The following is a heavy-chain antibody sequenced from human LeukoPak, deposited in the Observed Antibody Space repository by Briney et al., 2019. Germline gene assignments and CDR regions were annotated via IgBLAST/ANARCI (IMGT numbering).Heavy chain of an antibody. J-gene: IGHJ4*02. V-gene: IGHV5-51*01. CDR1: GYYFANSW. CDR2: IYPRDSDT. Sequence: GESLKISCTASGYYFANSWIGWVRQMPGKSLEWMGIIYPRDSDTKYSPSFQGQVTISADKSIRTAYLQWSSLTASDTAMYYCARGERAMATRKAGFDYWGQGTLVTVSS. D-gene: IGHD5-24*01. CDR3: ARGERAMATRKAGFDY.